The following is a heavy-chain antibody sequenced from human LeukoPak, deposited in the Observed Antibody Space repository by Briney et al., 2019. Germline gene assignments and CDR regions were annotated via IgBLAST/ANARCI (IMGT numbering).Heavy chain of an antibody. CDR2: ISGDGSST. CDR3: ARGTYYYDSSGYYSQDY. V-gene: IGHV3-23*01. J-gene: IGHJ4*02. CDR1: GFTFSSYA. D-gene: IGHD3-22*01. Sequence: GGSLRLSCAASGFTFSSYAMTWVRQAPGKGLEWVSTISGDGSSTYYADSVKGRFTISRDNSKNTLYLQMNSLRAEDTAVYYCARGTYYYDSSGYYSQDYWGQGTLVTVSS.